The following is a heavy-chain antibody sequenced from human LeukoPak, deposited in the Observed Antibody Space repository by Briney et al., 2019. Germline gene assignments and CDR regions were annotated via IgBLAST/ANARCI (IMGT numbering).Heavy chain of an antibody. V-gene: IGHV3-21*01. Sequence: GGSLRLSCIASGFTFSTYSMNWVRQAPGKGLEWVSSISSSSNYIYYADSVKGRFTISRDNAKNSLFLQMNSLRAEDTAVYYCARGGAVAGNNYFDYWGQGTLVTVSS. CDR3: ARGGAVAGNNYFDY. CDR2: ISSSSNYI. CDR1: GFTFSTYS. J-gene: IGHJ4*02. D-gene: IGHD6-19*01.